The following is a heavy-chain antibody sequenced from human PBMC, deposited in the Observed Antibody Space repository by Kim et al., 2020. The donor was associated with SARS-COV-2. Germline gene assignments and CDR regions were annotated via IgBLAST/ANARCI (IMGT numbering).Heavy chain of an antibody. J-gene: IGHJ5*02. CDR3: AREGKVLNWFDP. CDR1: GGSISSGGYY. Sequence: SETLSLTCTVSGGSISSGGYYWSWIRQHPGKGLEWIGYIYYSGSTYYNPSLKSRVTISVDTSKNQFSLKLSSVTAADTAVYYCAREGKVLNWFDPWGQGTLVTVSS. V-gene: IGHV4-31*03. CDR2: IYYSGST.